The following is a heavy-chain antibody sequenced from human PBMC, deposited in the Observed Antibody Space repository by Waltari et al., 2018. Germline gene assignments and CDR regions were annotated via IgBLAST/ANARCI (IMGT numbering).Heavy chain of an antibody. J-gene: IGHJ4*02. Sequence: QVQLVQSGAEVKKRGSSVKVSCKASGGTFRSHAIRFVRRAPGQGLEWMGRIIPIFGTANYAQKFQGRVTITADKSTSTAYMELSSLRSEDTAVYYCARDRDDSSDRPDYWGQGTLVTVSS. V-gene: IGHV1-69*08. CDR2: IIPIFGTA. CDR3: ARDRDDSSDRPDY. CDR1: GGTFRSHA. D-gene: IGHD3-22*01.